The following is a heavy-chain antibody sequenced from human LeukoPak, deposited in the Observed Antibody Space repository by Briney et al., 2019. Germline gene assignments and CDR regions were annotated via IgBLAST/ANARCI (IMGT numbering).Heavy chain of an antibody. CDR2: IKADGSDQ. Sequence: PGGSLRLFCAVSGFRFSTSRMLWVPQAPGKGLEWAALIKADGSDQYYADSVKGLFTISRDNSKDTLFLQMNSLRVEDTAVYYCAKGRGRAGAPNTLYFDLWGRGTLITVSS. J-gene: IGHJ2*01. D-gene: IGHD6-13*01. CDR3: AKGRGRAGAPNTLYFDL. CDR1: GFRFSTSR. V-gene: IGHV3-30*02.